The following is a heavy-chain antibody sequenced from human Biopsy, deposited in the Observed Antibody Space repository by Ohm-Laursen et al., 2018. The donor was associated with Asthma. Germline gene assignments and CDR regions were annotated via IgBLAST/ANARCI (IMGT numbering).Heavy chain of an antibody. Sequence: TLSLTCVVSGGSISSGGYWTWIRQPPGKGLEWIGYISHSGSTYFNPSLKSRVTISLDRTKSQFSLKLSSATAADTALYYCARAQAAQYYYGMDVWGQGTTVIVSS. D-gene: IGHD6-6*01. J-gene: IGHJ6*02. CDR2: ISHSGST. CDR1: GGSISSGGY. CDR3: ARAQAAQYYYGMDV. V-gene: IGHV4-30-2*01.